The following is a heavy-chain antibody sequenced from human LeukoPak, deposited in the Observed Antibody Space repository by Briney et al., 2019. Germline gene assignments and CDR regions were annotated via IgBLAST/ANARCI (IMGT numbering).Heavy chain of an antibody. J-gene: IGHJ3*02. CDR2: IYYSGST. CDR3: ARAYGGSSWELLLVDAFDI. D-gene: IGHD1-26*01. V-gene: IGHV4-59*01. CDR1: GGSISTYY. Sequence: SETLSLTCTVSGGSISTYYWSWIRQPPGKGLEWIGYIYYSGSTNYNPSLKSRVTISVDTSKNQFSLKLSSVTAADTAVYYCARAYGGSSWELLLVDAFDIWGQGTMDTVSS.